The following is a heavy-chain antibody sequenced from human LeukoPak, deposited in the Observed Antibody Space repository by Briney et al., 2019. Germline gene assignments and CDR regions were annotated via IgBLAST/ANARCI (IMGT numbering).Heavy chain of an antibody. D-gene: IGHD4-17*01. CDR3: ARVKGTYDDYEHFDY. V-gene: IGHV4-31*03. CDR1: GGSISSANYY. J-gene: IGHJ4*02. CDR2: IHYSGST. Sequence: PSETLSLTCTVSGGSISSANYYWSWIRQHPEKGLEWIGYIHYSGSTYYNPSLKSRLTISVDTFKNQFSLKLSSVTAADTAVYYCARVKGTYDDYEHFDYWGQGTLVTVSS.